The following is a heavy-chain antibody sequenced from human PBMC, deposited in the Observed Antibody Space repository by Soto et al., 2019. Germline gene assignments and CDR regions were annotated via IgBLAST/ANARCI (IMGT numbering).Heavy chain of an antibody. CDR1: GGSISSGGYY. V-gene: IGHV4-61*08. CDR2: MYYSGST. J-gene: IGHJ6*03. Sequence: PSETLSLTCTVSGGSISSGGYYWSWIRQHPGKGLEWIGYMYYSGSTNYNPSLKSRVTISVDTSKNQFSLKLSSVTAADTAVYYCARVALVFGVVIIPRSRNYYMDVWGKGTTVTVSS. D-gene: IGHD3-3*01. CDR3: ARVALVFGVVIIPRSRNYYMDV.